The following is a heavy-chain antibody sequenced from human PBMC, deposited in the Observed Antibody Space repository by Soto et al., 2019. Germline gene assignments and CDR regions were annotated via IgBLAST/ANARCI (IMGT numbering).Heavy chain of an antibody. Sequence: SETLSLTCTLWGGSSSSYYWNGIRQPPWKGLEWIGYLYYRGRTNYNPSLKSRVTISVDTSKNHFSLKLSSVTAAGTVVSYCARNTGTSLGYYYGMDVWGQGTTVTVS. D-gene: IGHD1-1*01. CDR2: LYYRGRT. J-gene: IGHJ6*02. CDR1: GGSSSSYY. V-gene: IGHV4-59*01. CDR3: ARNTGTSLGYYYGMDV.